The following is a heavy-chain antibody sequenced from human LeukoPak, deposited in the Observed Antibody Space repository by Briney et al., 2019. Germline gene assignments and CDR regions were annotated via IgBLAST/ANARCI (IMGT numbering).Heavy chain of an antibody. CDR3: ARRGSIVGASFQR. D-gene: IGHD1-26*01. V-gene: IGHV4-39*01. J-gene: IGHJ1*01. Sequence: KPSETLSLPCPVSGGFISSSSYYWGWIRQPPGKGLEWIGSIFYSGSTYYNPSLKSRVTISVDTSKNQFSLRLSSVTAADTAVYYCARRGSIVGASFQRWGQGTLVTVSS. CDR2: IFYSGST. CDR1: GGFISSSSYY.